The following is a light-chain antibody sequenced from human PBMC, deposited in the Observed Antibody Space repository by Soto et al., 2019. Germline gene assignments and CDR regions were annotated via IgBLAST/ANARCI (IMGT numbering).Light chain of an antibody. CDR1: SSDVGGYNY. CDR3: CSYAGINKSHYV. Sequence: QSALTQPPSASGSPGQSVTISCTGTSSDVGGYNYVSWYQQHPGKAPKLMIYEVSKRPSGVPDRFSGSKSGNTASLAVSGRQAEDEDDYDCCSYAGINKSHYVFGTETKVTVL. J-gene: IGLJ1*01. CDR2: EVS. V-gene: IGLV2-8*01.